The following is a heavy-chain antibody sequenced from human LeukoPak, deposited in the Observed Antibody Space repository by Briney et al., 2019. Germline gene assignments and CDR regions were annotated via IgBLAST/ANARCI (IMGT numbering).Heavy chain of an antibody. V-gene: IGHV4-4*07. CDR3: ARDLMVRGYDY. Sequence: SETLSLTCTVSGGSITNYWSWIRQPAGKGLEWIGRIYTSGSTNYNPSLKSRVTMSVDTSKNQFSLKLSSVTAADTAVYYCARDLMVRGYDYWGQGTLVTVSS. CDR2: IYTSGST. D-gene: IGHD3-10*01. CDR1: GGSITNY. J-gene: IGHJ4*02.